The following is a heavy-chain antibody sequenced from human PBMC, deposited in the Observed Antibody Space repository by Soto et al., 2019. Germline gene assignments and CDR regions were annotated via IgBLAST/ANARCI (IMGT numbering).Heavy chain of an antibody. J-gene: IGHJ4*02. CDR3: AHSSYDFWSGYLSY. D-gene: IGHD3-3*01. CDR2: IYWDDDK. V-gene: IGHV2-5*02. CDR1: GFSLSTSGVG. Sequence: QITLKESGPTLVKPTQTLTMTCTFSGFSLSTSGVGVGWIRQPPGKALEWLALIYWDDDKRYSPSLKSTLTITQDPAKNQVVLTMTNMDPVDTATYYCAHSSYDFWSGYLSYWGQGTLVTVSS.